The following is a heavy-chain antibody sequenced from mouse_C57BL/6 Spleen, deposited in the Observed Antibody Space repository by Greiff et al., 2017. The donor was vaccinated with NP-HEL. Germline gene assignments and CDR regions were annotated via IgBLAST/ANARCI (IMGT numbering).Heavy chain of an antibody. CDR3: ARSEYGSSYVFAY. J-gene: IGHJ3*01. D-gene: IGHD1-1*01. CDR2: IDPNSGGT. V-gene: IGHV1-72*01. CDR1: GYTFTSYW. Sequence: VQLQQPGAELVKPGASVKLSCKASGYTFTSYWMHWVKQGPGRGLEWIGRIDPNSGGTKYNEQFKSKATLTVDKPSSTAYMQLSSLTSEDCAVYYCARSEYGSSYVFAYWGQGTLVTVSA.